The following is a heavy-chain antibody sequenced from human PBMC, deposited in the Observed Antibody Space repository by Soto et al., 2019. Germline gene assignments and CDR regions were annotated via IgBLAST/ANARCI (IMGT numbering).Heavy chain of an antibody. J-gene: IGHJ5*02. CDR2: IYYSGST. D-gene: IGHD6-19*01. CDR1: GGSISSGDYY. V-gene: IGHV4-30-4*01. Sequence: LSLTCTVSGGSISSGDYYWSWIRQPPGKGLEWIGYIYYSGSTYYNPSLKSRVTISVDTSKNQFSLKLSSVTAADTAVYYCARDLGIAVAGNWFDPWGQGTLVTV. CDR3: ARDLGIAVAGNWFDP.